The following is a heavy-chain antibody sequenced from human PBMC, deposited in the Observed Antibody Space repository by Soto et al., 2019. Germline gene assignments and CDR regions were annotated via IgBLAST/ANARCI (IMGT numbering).Heavy chain of an antibody. CDR1: GGTFSSYA. V-gene: IGHV1-69*13. J-gene: IGHJ4*02. CDR2: IIPIFGTA. CDR3: ARGGQWLPHCLDY. D-gene: IGHD6-19*01. Sequence: GASVKVSCKASGGTFSSYAISWVRQAPGQGLEWMGGIIPIFGTANYAQKFQGRVTITADESTSTAYIELSSLRSEDTAVYYCARGGQWLPHCLDYWGQGTLVTVSS.